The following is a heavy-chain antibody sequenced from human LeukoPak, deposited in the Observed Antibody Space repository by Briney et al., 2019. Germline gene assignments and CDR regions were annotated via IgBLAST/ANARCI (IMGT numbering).Heavy chain of an antibody. J-gene: IGHJ4*02. CDR1: GFTFSTFA. CDR2: ICSNGGCT. CDR3: ARWGYYSNYDY. V-gene: IGHV3-64*01. D-gene: IGHD4-11*01. Sequence: GGSLRLSCAASGFTFSTFAMHWVRQAPGKQLEYVSAICSNGGCTYYANSVKGRFTISRDNSKNTLYLQMGSLRAEDVAVCYCARWGYYSNYDYWGQGTLVTVSS.